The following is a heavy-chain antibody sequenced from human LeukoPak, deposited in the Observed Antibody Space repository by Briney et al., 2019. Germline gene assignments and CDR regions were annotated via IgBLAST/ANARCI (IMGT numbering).Heavy chain of an antibody. V-gene: IGHV4-61*05. D-gene: IGHD1-26*01. Sequence: SETLSLTCTVSGGSISSSSYYWGWIRQPPGKGLEWIGYIYYSGSTNYNPSLKSRVTISVDTSKNQFSLKLSSVTAADTAVYYCARAIVGAYDYWGQGTLVTVSS. J-gene: IGHJ4*02. CDR3: ARAIVGAYDY. CDR1: GGSISSSSYY. CDR2: IYYSGST.